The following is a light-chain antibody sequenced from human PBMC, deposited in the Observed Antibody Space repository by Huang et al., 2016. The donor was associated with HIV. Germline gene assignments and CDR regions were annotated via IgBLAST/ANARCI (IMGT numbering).Light chain of an antibody. V-gene: IGKV3-15*01. CDR1: QSISSD. CDR2: GAS. J-gene: IGKJ2*01. CDR3: QQYNKWPPYT. Sequence: EIVMTQSPATLSVFPGGRGTLSCRASQSISSDLAWYQQKPGQAPRRLIYGASVRATDIPARCSGSGSGTEFTLNITSLQSEDFAVYYCQQYNKWPPYTFGQGTKLEIK.